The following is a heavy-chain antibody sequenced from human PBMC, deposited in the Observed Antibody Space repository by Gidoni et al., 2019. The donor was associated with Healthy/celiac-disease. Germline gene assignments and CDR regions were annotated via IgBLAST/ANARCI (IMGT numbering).Heavy chain of an antibody. D-gene: IGHD4-17*01. J-gene: IGHJ3*02. Sequence: EVQLVQSGAEGRKPGATLKGACKGSGYTFTSYWIGWVRQMPGKVIVWMGIIYPGDSESRYSPSIQGQVTIYAAKSIRTAYLQCSSLKASYTAMYYCVTPTVVTPAVDDAFDIWGQGTMVTVSS. V-gene: IGHV5-51*03. CDR3: VTPTVVTPAVDDAFDI. CDR1: GYTFTSYW. CDR2: IYPGDSES.